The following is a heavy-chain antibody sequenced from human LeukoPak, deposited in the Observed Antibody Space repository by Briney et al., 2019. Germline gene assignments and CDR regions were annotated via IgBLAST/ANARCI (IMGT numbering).Heavy chain of an antibody. V-gene: IGHV4-39*07. J-gene: IGHJ4*02. CDR2: IFYGGST. CDR1: GGSISTSSYY. Sequence: PSETLSLTCTVSGGSISTSSYYWGWVRQPPGKGLEWIGNIFYGGSTYYSPSLKSRVTISLDTSRNQFSLKLSSVTAADTAVYYCARDHRWTRSGHLDYFDYWGQGTLVTVSS. CDR3: ARDHRWTRSGHLDYFDY. D-gene: IGHD3-16*02.